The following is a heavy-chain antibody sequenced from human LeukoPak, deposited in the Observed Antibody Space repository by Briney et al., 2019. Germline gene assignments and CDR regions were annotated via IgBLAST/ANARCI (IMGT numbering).Heavy chain of an antibody. CDR2: FDPEDGET. J-gene: IGHJ6*02. CDR3: ARAPEYYDFWSGYPRMGYYYYGMDV. CDR1: GYTRTELS. V-gene: IGHV1-24*01. D-gene: IGHD3-3*01. Sequence: GASVKVSCKVSGYTRTELSMHWVRQAPGKGLEWMGGFDPEDGETIYAQKFQGRVTITRDTSASTAYMELSSLRSEDTAVYYCARAPEYYDFWSGYPRMGYYYYGMDVWGQGTTVTVSS.